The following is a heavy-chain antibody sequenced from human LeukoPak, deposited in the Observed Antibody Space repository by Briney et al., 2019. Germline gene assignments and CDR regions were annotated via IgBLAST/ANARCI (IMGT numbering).Heavy chain of an antibody. CDR3: ARATLRGVIYLTFAEYYYMDV. D-gene: IGHD3-10*01. CDR1: GYTFTSYD. CDR2: MNPNSGNT. V-gene: IGHV1-8*01. J-gene: IGHJ6*03. Sequence: ASVKVSCKASGYTFTSYDINWVRQATGQGLEWMGWMNPNSGNTGYAQKFQGRVTMTRNTSISTAYMELSSLRSEDTAVYYCARATLRGVIYLTFAEYYYMDVWGKGTTVTVSS.